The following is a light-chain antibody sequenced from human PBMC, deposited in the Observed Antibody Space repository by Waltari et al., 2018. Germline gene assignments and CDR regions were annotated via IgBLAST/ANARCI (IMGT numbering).Light chain of an antibody. J-gene: IGKJ1*01. Sequence: DIQMTQSPSTLSASVGDRVTITCRASQSISSWLAWYQQKPGKAPKILIYKASCLESGVPSRVSGSGSGTEFTLTISSLQPDDFATYYCQQYNSYWTFGQGTKVEIK. CDR1: QSISSW. CDR2: KAS. V-gene: IGKV1-5*03. CDR3: QQYNSYWT.